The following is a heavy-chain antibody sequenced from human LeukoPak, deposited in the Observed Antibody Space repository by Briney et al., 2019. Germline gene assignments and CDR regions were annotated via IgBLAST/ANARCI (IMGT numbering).Heavy chain of an antibody. V-gene: IGHV3-30*03. CDR3: ARDPDN. CDR2: ISYDGSNK. CDR1: GFTFSSYS. J-gene: IGHJ4*02. D-gene: IGHD1-14*01. Sequence: GGSLRLSCAASGFTFSSYSMNWVRQAPGKGLEWVAVISYDGSNKYYADSVKGRFTISRDNSKNTLYLQMNSLRAEDTAVYYCARDPDNWGQGTLVTVSS.